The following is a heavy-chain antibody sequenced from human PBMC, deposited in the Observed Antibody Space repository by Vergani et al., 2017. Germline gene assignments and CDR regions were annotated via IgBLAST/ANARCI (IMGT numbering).Heavy chain of an antibody. CDR2: ISYDGSNK. J-gene: IGHJ6*03. V-gene: IGHV3-30*18. Sequence: QVQLVESGGGVVQPGRSLRLSCAASGFTFSSYGMHWVRQAPGKGLEWVAVISYDGSNKYYADSVKGRFTISRDNSKNTLYLQMNSLRAEDTAVYYCAKGGSVSSGDLSYYYYMDVWGKGTTVTVSS. D-gene: IGHD3-10*01. CDR3: AKGGSVSSGDLSYYYYMDV. CDR1: GFTFSSYG.